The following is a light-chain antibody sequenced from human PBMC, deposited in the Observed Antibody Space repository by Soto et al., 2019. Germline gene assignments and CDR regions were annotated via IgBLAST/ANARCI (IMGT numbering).Light chain of an antibody. CDR2: STN. Sequence: QAVVTQEPSFSVSPGGTVTLTCGLRSGSVSPVYYPSWHQQTPGQAPRPLIYSTNTRFPGVPDRFSGSILGNKAALTITGAQADDESDYYCLLYMGGGVWIFGAGTKLTVL. CDR1: SGSVSPVYY. V-gene: IGLV8-61*01. CDR3: LLYMGGGVWI. J-gene: IGLJ2*01.